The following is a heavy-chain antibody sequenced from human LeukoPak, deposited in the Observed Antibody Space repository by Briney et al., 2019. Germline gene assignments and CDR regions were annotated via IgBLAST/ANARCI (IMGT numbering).Heavy chain of an antibody. Sequence: AAVKVSCKASGGTFSSYAISWVRQAPGQGLEWMGGIIPIFGTTNYAQKFQDRVTITADKSTSTAYMELSSLRSEDTAVYYCARVVGLTGYSSSWYSGYYYYMDVWGKGTTVTVSS. CDR2: IIPIFGTT. D-gene: IGHD6-13*01. CDR3: ARVVGLTGYSSSWYSGYYYYMDV. V-gene: IGHV1-69*06. J-gene: IGHJ6*03. CDR1: GGTFSSYA.